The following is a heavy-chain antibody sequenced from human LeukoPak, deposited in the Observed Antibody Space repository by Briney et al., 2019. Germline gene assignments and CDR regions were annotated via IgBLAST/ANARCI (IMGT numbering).Heavy chain of an antibody. CDR1: EFTFSSYW. Sequence: GGSLRLSCAASEFTFSSYWMSWVRQAPGKGLEWVANIKQDGGQIYYLESVKGRFTVSRDNAKNSLYLQMNSLRAEDTAVYYCARLGARQMLEYWGEGTLATVSS. D-gene: IGHD4-17*01. CDR3: ARLGARQMLEY. CDR2: IKQDGGQI. V-gene: IGHV3-7*01. J-gene: IGHJ4*02.